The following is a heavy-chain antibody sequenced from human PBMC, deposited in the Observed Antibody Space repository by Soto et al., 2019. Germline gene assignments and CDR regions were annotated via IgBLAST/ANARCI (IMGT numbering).Heavy chain of an antibody. V-gene: IGHV5-10-1*01. J-gene: IGHJ6*02. CDR1: GYSFTSDW. Sequence: GESLKISFKGSGYSFTSDWISWVRQMPGKGLEWMGRIDPSDSYTNYSPSFQGHVTISADKSISTAYLQWSSLKASDTAMYYCARHGITGYYYYGMDVWGQGTTVTVSS. D-gene: IGHD1-20*01. CDR3: ARHGITGYYYYGMDV. CDR2: IDPSDSYT.